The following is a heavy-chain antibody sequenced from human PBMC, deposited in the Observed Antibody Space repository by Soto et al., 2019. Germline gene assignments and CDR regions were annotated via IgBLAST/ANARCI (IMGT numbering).Heavy chain of an antibody. CDR2: INHSGST. D-gene: IGHD6-13*01. V-gene: IGHV4-34*01. CDR3: ARNPPGIAAARTIDY. Sequence: SETLSLTCAVYGGSFSGYYWSWIRQPPGKGLEWIGEINHSGSTNYNPSLKSRVTISVDTSKNQFSLKLSSVTAADTAVYYCARNPPGIAAARTIDYWGQGTLVTVSS. CDR1: GGSFSGYY. J-gene: IGHJ4*02.